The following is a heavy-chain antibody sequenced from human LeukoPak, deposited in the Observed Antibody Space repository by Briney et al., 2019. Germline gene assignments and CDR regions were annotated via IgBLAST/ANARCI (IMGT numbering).Heavy chain of an antibody. CDR1: GFTFSSYA. D-gene: IGHD3-10*01. CDR3: AKDTYYYGSGSYAPPYFDY. Sequence: GGSLRLSCAASGFTFSSYAMSWVRQAPGKGLEWVSAISGSGGSTYYADSVKGRFTISRDNSKNTLYLQMNSLRAEDTAVYYCAKDTYYYGSGSYAPPYFDYWGQGTLVTVSS. CDR2: ISGSGGST. J-gene: IGHJ4*02. V-gene: IGHV3-23*01.